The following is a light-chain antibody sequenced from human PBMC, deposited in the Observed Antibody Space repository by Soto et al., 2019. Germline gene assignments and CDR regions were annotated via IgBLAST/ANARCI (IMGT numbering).Light chain of an antibody. J-gene: IGKJ1*01. V-gene: IGKV3-20*01. CDR3: QQFAGSLWT. CDR2: DAS. CDR1: QSVTSTH. Sequence: EIVLTQSPGTLSLSPGERATLSCRASQSVTSTHLAWYQQKPGQAPRLLIYDASTKATGIPDRFSGSGSGTDFTLTISRLEPEDFAVYCCQQFAGSLWTFGPGTKVDIK.